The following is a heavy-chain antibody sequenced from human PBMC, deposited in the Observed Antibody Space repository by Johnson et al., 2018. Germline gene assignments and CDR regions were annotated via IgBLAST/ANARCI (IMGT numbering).Heavy chain of an antibody. CDR1: GLTFSSYG. CDR2: IWYDGSNK. D-gene: IGHD3-10*01. V-gene: IGHV3-33*01. Sequence: QVQLVESGGGVVQPGRSLRLSCAVAGLTFSSYGMPWVRQAPGKGLEWVAVIWYDGSNKYYADSVKGRFTISRENSKNTRYLQMNSLRAEDTAVYYCGRVGVSNYDDYYYMDVWGKGTTVTVAS. CDR3: GRVGVSNYDDYYYMDV. J-gene: IGHJ6*03.